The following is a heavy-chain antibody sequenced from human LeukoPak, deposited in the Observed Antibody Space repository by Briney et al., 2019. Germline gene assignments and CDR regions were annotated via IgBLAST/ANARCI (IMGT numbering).Heavy chain of an antibody. CDR2: ISAYNDNT. D-gene: IGHD3-10*02. V-gene: IGHV1-18*01. CDR3: ARGLGSGSYYAY. Sequence: ASVKVSCKASGYIFTNYGISWVRQAPGQGLEWMGWISAYNDNTSYAQKVQGRLTMTADTSTSTAYMGLKSLRSDDTAVYYCARGLGSGSYYAYWGQGTLVTVSS. J-gene: IGHJ4*02. CDR1: GYIFTNYG.